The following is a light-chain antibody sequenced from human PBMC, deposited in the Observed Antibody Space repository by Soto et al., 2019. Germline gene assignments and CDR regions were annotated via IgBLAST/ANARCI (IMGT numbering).Light chain of an antibody. CDR2: EVS. V-gene: IGLV2-14*01. Sequence: QSALTQPASVSGSPGQSVTISCTGTSSDVGGYNYGPWYQQHPGKAPKLMIYEVSNRPSGVSNRFFGSKSGTTASLTISGPQTEDEADYYCSSFTSSNTWVFGGGTKVTVL. CDR1: SSDVGGYNY. J-gene: IGLJ3*02. CDR3: SSFTSSNTWV.